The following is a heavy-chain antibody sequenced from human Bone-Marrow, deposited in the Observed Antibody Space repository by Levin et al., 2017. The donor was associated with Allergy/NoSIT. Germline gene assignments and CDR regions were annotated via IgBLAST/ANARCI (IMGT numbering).Heavy chain of an antibody. CDR1: GGTFSSYT. J-gene: IGHJ4*02. D-gene: IGHD2-2*02. V-gene: IGHV1-69*02. CDR2: IIPILGIA. Sequence: PGASVKVSCKASGGTFSSYTISWVRQAPGQGLEWMGRIIPILGIANYAQKFQGRVTITADKSTSTAYMELSSLRSEDTAVYYCASSYCSSTSCYKQRPADAFLDYWGQGTLVTVSS. CDR3: ASSYCSSTSCYKQRPADAFLDY.